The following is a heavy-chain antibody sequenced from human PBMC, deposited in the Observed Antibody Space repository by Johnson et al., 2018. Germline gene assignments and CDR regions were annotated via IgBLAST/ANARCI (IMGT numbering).Heavy chain of an antibody. CDR2: IWYVGSKE. J-gene: IGHJ6*02. V-gene: IGHV3-33*01. Sequence: VQLVESGGGVVQPGRSLRLSCAASGFTFSSYGMHWVRQAPGKGLEWVAVIWYVGSKEYYGDSVKGRFTISRDNSKNTLYLQMNSLRVEDTAVYYCARDPWQNGRMDVWGQGTTVTVSS. D-gene: IGHD2-8*01. CDR1: GFTFSSYG. CDR3: ARDPWQNGRMDV.